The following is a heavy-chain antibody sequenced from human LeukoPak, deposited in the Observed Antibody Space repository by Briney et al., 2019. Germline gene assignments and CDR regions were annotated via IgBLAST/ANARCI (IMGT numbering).Heavy chain of an antibody. Sequence: GGSLRLSCEASGVTSTFGDYGMSWVRQPRGKGLEWVSGIKKNGGSTSYADSVKGRFTVSRDNAKNSLYLQMNSLRAEDTAVYFCARDPEYSDNWGQGTLVSVSS. CDR3: ARDPEYSDN. CDR1: GVTSTFGDYG. V-gene: IGHV3-20*04. J-gene: IGHJ4*02. D-gene: IGHD1-1*01. CDR2: IKKNGGST.